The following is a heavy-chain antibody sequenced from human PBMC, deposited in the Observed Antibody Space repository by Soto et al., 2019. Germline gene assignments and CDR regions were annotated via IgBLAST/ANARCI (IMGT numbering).Heavy chain of an antibody. CDR3: ARVDTAVGGDYYYYGMDV. J-gene: IGHJ6*02. Sequence: PSETLSLTCTVSGCSIRFYYWTWIRQPPGKGLEWIGYIYYNGSTNYNPSLKSRVTMSVDTSMNQFSLRLSSVTAADTAVYYCARVDTAVGGDYYYYGMDVWGQGTTVTVSS. CDR1: GCSIRFYY. V-gene: IGHV4-59*01. D-gene: IGHD5-18*01. CDR2: IYYNGST.